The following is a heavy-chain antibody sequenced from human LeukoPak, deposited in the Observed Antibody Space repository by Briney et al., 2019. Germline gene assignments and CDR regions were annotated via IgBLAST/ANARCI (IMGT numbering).Heavy chain of an antibody. CDR1: GGSISPYY. CDR2: IDSSGSA. Sequence: SETLSLTCVVSGGSISPYYWSWIRQSPGKGLEWIGYIDSSGSASYNPSLKSRVTISVDTSKNQFSLKLSSVTAADTAVYYCARDGPYSSSWFDYWGQGTLVTVSS. J-gene: IGHJ4*02. D-gene: IGHD6-13*01. V-gene: IGHV4-59*01. CDR3: ARDGPYSSSWFDY.